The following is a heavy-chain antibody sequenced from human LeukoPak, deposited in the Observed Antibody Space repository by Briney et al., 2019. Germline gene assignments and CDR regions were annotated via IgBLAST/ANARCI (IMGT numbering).Heavy chain of an antibody. J-gene: IGHJ5*02. V-gene: IGHV4-4*07. CDR2: IYTGGST. CDR1: GGFISSYY. CDR3: ARDWSYYTNWFDP. Sequence: SETLSLTCTVSGGFISSYYWSWIRQPAGKGLEWIGRIYTGGSTNYNPSLKSRVTMSVDTSKNQFSLKLSSVTAADTAVYYCARDWSYYTNWFDPWGQGTLVTVSS. D-gene: IGHD3-10*01.